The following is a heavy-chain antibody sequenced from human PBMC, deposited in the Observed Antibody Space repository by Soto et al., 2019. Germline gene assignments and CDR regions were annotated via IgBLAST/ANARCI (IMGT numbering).Heavy chain of an antibody. J-gene: IGHJ6*03. V-gene: IGHV4-59*01. CDR2: IYYSGST. CDR3: ARATVATIGYYYYYMDV. Sequence: SETLSLTCTVSGGSISSYYWSWIRQPPGKGLEWIGYIYYSGSTNYNPSLKSRVTISVDTSKNQFSLKLSSVTAADTAVYYCARATVATIGYYYYYMDVWGKGTTVTVSS. CDR1: GGSISSYY. D-gene: IGHD5-12*01.